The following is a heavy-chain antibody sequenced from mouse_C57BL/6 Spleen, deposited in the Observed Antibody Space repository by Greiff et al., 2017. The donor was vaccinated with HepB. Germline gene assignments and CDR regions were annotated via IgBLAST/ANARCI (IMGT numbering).Heavy chain of an antibody. CDR2: IDPPDSYT. Sequence: VQLQQSGAELVKPGASVKLSCKASGYTFTSYWMQWVKQRPGQGLEWIGEIDPPDSYTNYNQKFKGKATLTVDTSSSTAYMQLSSLTSEDSAVYYCARHYYGSSYFDYWGQGTTLTVSS. CDR1: GYTFTSYW. V-gene: IGHV1-50*01. CDR3: ARHYYGSSYFDY. D-gene: IGHD1-1*01. J-gene: IGHJ2*01.